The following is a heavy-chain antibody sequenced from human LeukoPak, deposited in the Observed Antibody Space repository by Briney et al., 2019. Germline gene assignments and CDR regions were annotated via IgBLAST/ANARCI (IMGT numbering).Heavy chain of an antibody. Sequence: GGSLRLSCAVSGFTFSSYAMSWVRQAPGKGLEWVSAISGSGGSTYYADSVKGRFTISRDNSKNTLYLQMNSLRAEDTAVYYCAKVSGYYYDLVYFDYWGQGTLVTVSS. J-gene: IGHJ4*02. CDR2: ISGSGGST. V-gene: IGHV3-23*01. CDR3: AKVSGYYYDLVYFDY. CDR1: GFTFSSYA. D-gene: IGHD3-22*01.